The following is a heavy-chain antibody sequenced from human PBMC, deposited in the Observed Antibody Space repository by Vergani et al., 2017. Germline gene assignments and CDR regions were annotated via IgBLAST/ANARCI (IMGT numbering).Heavy chain of an antibody. Sequence: QVQLVESGGGVVQPGTSLRLSCVVSGFALNRHAMYWVRQAPGMGLEWVVGISFDGTNEYYPDLVKGRFTISRDIAKNTLYLQVRSLRLEDTGVYHCVRDRGLCAGGRCYTEAWDYWGQGTPVTVSS. J-gene: IGHJ4*02. V-gene: IGHV3-30-3*01. CDR3: VRDRGLCAGGRCYTEAWDY. CDR2: ISFDGTNE. CDR1: GFALNRHA. D-gene: IGHD2-2*02.